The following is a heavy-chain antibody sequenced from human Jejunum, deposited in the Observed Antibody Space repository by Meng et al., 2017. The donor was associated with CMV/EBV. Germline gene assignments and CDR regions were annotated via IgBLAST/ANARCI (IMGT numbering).Heavy chain of an antibody. CDR1: FNISW. Sequence: FNISWMTWVRPAPGKGLEWVADIKNDGSEQNYVDSVKGRFTISRDNVRNSLYLQMNSLRVEDTAVYYCVIVRNYNYDSSGHSLDFWGQGTLVTVSS. J-gene: IGHJ4*02. V-gene: IGHV3-7*01. D-gene: IGHD3-22*01. CDR2: IKNDGSEQ. CDR3: VIVRNYNYDSSGHSLDF.